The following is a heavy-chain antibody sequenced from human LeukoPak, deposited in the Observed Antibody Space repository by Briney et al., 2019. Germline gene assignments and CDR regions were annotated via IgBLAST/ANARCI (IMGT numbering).Heavy chain of an antibody. D-gene: IGHD6-25*01. V-gene: IGHV3-64*02. CDR3: AKGRSSGSFDY. Sequence: GGSLRLSCAASGFTLSSYTMHWVRQAPGKGLEYVSAISDTGVSTYYADSVKGRFTISRDNAKNTLYLQMNSLRAEDTAVYYCAKGRSSGSFDYWGQGTLVTVSS. J-gene: IGHJ4*02. CDR2: ISDTGVST. CDR1: GFTLSSYT.